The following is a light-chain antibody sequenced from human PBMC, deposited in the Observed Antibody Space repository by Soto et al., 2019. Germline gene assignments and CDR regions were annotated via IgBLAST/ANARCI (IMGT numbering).Light chain of an antibody. Sequence: QSALTQPASASGSPGQSITISCTGTSSDVGGYNYVSWYQQHTGKGPKLLIYQVSKRPSGVSNRFSGPKSGNTASLTITGLQADDEGDSSGSSYKSSRTLVFGGGTKLTVL. J-gene: IGLJ2*01. CDR2: QVS. V-gene: IGLV2-14*01. CDR3: SSYKSSRTLV. CDR1: SSDVGGYNY.